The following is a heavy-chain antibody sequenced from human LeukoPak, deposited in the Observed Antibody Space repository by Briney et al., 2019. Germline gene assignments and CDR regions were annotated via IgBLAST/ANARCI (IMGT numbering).Heavy chain of an antibody. CDR3: ARYYDSGNYDY. D-gene: IGHD3-10*01. CDR2: INWNGGST. CDR1: GFTFDNYG. V-gene: IGHV3-20*04. Sequence: GGSLRLSCAASGFTFDNYGMSWVRQAPGKGLEWVSGINWNGGSTDYADSVKGRFTISRDNAKDSLYLQMNSLRAEDTAVYYCARYYDSGNYDYWGQGTLVTVS. J-gene: IGHJ4*02.